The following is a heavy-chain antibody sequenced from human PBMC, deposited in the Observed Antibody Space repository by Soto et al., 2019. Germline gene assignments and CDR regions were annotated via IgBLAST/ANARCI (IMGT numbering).Heavy chain of an antibody. CDR1: GGSFTNYF. V-gene: IGHV4-34*01. D-gene: IGHD2-15*01. Sequence: SETLSLTCAVYGGSFTNYFWSWIRQSPGKGLEWIGEINHLGSTPYNPSLMSRLVISVDKSKKQFSLHLNSVTAADSAIYYCARVSRGYYDYWGQGALVTVSS. CDR3: ARVSRGYYDY. CDR2: INHLGST. J-gene: IGHJ4*02.